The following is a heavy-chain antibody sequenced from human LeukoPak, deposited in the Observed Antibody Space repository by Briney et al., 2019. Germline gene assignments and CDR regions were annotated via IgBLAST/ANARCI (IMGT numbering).Heavy chain of an antibody. CDR1: GGTFSSYA. J-gene: IGHJ3*02. D-gene: IGHD2-2*01. CDR2: IIPIFGTA. V-gene: IGHV1-69*13. CDR3: ARRVPAAMVDDAFDI. Sequence: GASVKVSCKASGGTFSSYAISWVRQATGQGLGWMGGIIPIFGTANYAQKFQGRVTITADESTSTAYMELSSLRSEDTAVYYCARRVPAAMVDDAFDIWGQGTMVTVSS.